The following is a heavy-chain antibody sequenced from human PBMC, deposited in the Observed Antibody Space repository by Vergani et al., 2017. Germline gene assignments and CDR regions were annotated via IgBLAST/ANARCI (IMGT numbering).Heavy chain of an antibody. Sequence: QVQLQQWGAGLLKPSETLSLTCAVSGGSFSGYYWSWIRQPPGKGLEWIGEINQSGSTNYNPSLKSRVTISVDTSKNQFSLKLSSVTAADTAVYYCARRRGISLAVWGMDVWGQGTTVTVSS. D-gene: IGHD2-15*01. V-gene: IGHV4-34*01. CDR3: ARRRGISLAVWGMDV. CDR2: INQSGST. CDR1: GGSFSGYY. J-gene: IGHJ6*02.